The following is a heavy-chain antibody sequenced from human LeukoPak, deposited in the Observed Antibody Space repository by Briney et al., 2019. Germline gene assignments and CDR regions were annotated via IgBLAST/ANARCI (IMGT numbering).Heavy chain of an antibody. CDR3: AKVAKYYYGSETYYFFEH. CDR1: QLTFSNYC. D-gene: IGHD3-10*01. V-gene: IGHV3-7*01. Sequence: GGSLRLSCAASQLTFSNYCMTWVRQGPGKGLEWVATIKKDGSEKYYVDSVKGRFTISRDNAKNSLYLQMNSLRVEDTAVYYCAKVAKYYYGSETYYFFEHWGQGTPVTASS. CDR2: IKKDGSEK. J-gene: IGHJ4*02.